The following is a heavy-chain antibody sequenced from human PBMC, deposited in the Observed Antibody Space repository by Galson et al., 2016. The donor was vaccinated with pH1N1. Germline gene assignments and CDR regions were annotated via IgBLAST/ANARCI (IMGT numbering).Heavy chain of an antibody. CDR1: GFTFSNFW. Sequence: SLRLSCAASGFTFSNFWMHWVRQAPGKGLGWVANIRQDGSKKYYVDSVKGRFTISRDNAKNSLYLQMNSLTAEDTAVYYCARARFDPWGQGTLVTVSS. CDR2: IRQDGSKK. CDR3: ARARFDP. V-gene: IGHV3-7*01. J-gene: IGHJ5*02.